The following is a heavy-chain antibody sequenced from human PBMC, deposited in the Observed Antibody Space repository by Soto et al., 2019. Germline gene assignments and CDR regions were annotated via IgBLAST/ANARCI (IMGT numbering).Heavy chain of an antibody. V-gene: IGHV1-69*13. D-gene: IGHD5-18*01. CDR1: GGPFSSYA. CDR2: IIPIFGTA. CDR3: ARDQVDTAMFY. J-gene: IGHJ4*02. Sequence: SVKVSCKASGGPFSSYAISWVRQAPGQGLEWMGGIIPIFGTANYAQKLQGRVTITADESTSTAYMKLSIMRSEDTAVYYCARDQVDTAMFYLGQGTLVKVSS.